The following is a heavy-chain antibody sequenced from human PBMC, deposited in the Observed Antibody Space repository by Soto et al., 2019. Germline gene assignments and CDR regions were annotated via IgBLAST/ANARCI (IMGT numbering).Heavy chain of an antibody. V-gene: IGHV4-30-4*01. CDR2: IYYSGST. CDR1: GGSISSGDYY. Sequence: QVQLQESGPGLVKPSQTLSLTCTVSGGSISSGDYYWSWIRQPPGKGLEWIGYIYYSGSTYYNPSLKSRVTISVDTSKNQFSLKLSSVTAADTAVYYCARLPAGYCSGGSCYSISLWGQGTLVTVSS. D-gene: IGHD2-15*01. J-gene: IGHJ4*02. CDR3: ARLPAGYCSGGSCYSISL.